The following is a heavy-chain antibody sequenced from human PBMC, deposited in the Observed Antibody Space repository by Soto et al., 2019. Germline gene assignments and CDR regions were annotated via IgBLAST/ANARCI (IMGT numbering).Heavy chain of an antibody. CDR3: ASPHSPPGVFDI. D-gene: IGHD6-13*01. CDR2: INPSGGST. V-gene: IGHV1-46*03. J-gene: IGHJ3*02. CDR1: GYTFTSYY. Sequence: ASVKVSCKASGYTFTSYYMHWVRQAPGQGLEWMGIINPSGGSTSYAQKFQGRVTMTRDTSTSTVYMELSSLRSEDTAVYYCASPHSPPGVFDICGQGTMVTVSS.